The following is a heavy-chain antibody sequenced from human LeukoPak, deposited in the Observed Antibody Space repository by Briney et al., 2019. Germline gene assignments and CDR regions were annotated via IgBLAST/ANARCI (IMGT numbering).Heavy chain of an antibody. D-gene: IGHD2-2*02. CDR3: AREEYCSSTSCYTEY. CDR1: GYTFTGYY. Sequence: ASVKVSCKASGYTFTGYYMHWVRQAPGQGLEWMGWINPNSGGTNYAQKFQGRVTMTRDTSISTAYMELSRLRSDDMAVYYCAREEYCSSTSCYTEYWGQGTLVTVSA. V-gene: IGHV1-2*02. CDR2: INPNSGGT. J-gene: IGHJ4*02.